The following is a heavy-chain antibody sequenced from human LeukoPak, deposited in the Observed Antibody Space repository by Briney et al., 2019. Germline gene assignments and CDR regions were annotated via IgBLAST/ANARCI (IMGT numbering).Heavy chain of an antibody. V-gene: IGHV4-59*01. CDR3: ARDGSDGMVY. CDR1: GGSMDNYY. J-gene: IGHJ4*02. CDR2: IYYSGST. Sequence: SETLSLTCAVSGGSMDNYYWSWIRQPPGKGLEWIGYIYYSGSTNYNPSLKSRVTISVDTSKNQFSLKLSSVTAADTAVYYCARDGSDGMVYWGQGTLVTVSS. D-gene: IGHD2-8*01.